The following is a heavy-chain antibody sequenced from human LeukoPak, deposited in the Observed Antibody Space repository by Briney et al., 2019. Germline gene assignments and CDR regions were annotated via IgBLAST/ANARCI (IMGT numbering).Heavy chain of an antibody. CDR1: GFTFSSYG. Sequence: GGSLRLSCAASGFTFSSYGMHWVRQAPGKGLEWVAFIRYDGSNKYYADSVQGRFTISRDNSKNSLYLLMNSLRAEDTAVYYCARGFISDAFDIWGRGTMVTVSS. J-gene: IGHJ3*02. CDR3: ARGFISDAFDI. V-gene: IGHV3-30*02. CDR2: IRYDGSNK. D-gene: IGHD3-10*01.